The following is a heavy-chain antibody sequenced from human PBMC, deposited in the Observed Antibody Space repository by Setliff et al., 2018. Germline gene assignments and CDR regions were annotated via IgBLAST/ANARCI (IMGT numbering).Heavy chain of an antibody. CDR3: ARDVFPYNYEGAFDI. V-gene: IGHV1-46*01. CDR2: INPSSGRT. Sequence: SVKVSCKASGYTFTSHYMHWVRQAPGLGLEWMGTINPSSGRTSYAQKFQGRVTMTRDTSTSTVYMDMSSLRSEDTAVYYCARDVFPYNYEGAFDIWGQGTMVTVSS. D-gene: IGHD3-22*01. CDR1: GYTFTSHY. J-gene: IGHJ3*02.